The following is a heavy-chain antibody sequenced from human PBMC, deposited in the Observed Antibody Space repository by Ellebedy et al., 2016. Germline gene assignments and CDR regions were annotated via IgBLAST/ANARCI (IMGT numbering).Heavy chain of an antibody. D-gene: IGHD2-2*01. CDR3: AKGTSTYCSSTSCPIYYYYMDV. CDR1: GFTFSSYA. V-gene: IGHV3-23*01. J-gene: IGHJ6*03. CDR2: ISGSGGST. Sequence: GESLKISXAASGFTFSSYAMSWVRQAPGKGLEWVSAISGSGGSTYYADSVKGRFTISRDNSKNTLYLQMNSLRAEDTAVYYCAKGTSTYCSSTSCPIYYYYMDVWGKGTTVTVSS.